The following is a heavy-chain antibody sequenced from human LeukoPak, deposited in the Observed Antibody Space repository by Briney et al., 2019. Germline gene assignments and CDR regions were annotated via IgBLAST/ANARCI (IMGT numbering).Heavy chain of an antibody. CDR2: IIPIFGTA. CDR3: ARMAADTTIFGVVKGRYYFDY. D-gene: IGHD3-3*01. Sequence: SVKVSCKASGGTFSSYAISWVRQAPGQGLEWMGGIIPIFGTANYAQKFQGRVTITADESTSTAYMELSSLRSEDTAVYYCARMAADTTIFGVVKGRYYFDYWGQGTLVTVSS. V-gene: IGHV1-69*01. J-gene: IGHJ4*02. CDR1: GGTFSSYA.